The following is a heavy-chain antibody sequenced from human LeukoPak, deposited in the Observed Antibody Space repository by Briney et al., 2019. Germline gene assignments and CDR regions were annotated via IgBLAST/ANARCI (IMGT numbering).Heavy chain of an antibody. CDR2: INGGGSPI. CDR3: VRDNPSCCGVIPAHIDDF. V-gene: IGHV3-48*01. J-gene: IGHJ4*02. Sequence: GGSLRLSCAASGFIFSRDSMNWVRQAPGKGLEWVSYINGGGSPIHYADSVRGRFTISRDNAKNSLYLQMNSLRAEDTAVYYCVRDNPSCCGVIPAHIDDFWGQGTLVTVSS. D-gene: IGHD2-15*01. CDR1: GFIFSRDS.